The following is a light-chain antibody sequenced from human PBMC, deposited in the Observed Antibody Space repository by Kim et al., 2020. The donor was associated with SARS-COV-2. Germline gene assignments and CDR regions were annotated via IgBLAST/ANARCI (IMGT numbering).Light chain of an antibody. CDR2: DAS. CDR1: QDISNY. CDR3: QQYDNLPYT. Sequence: DIQMTQSPSSLSASVGDRVNITCQASQDISNYLNWYQQKPGKAPKLLIYDASNLETGVPSRFSGSGSGTDFTFTISSLQPEDIATYYCQQYDNLPYTFGQGNKLEI. V-gene: IGKV1-33*01. J-gene: IGKJ2*01.